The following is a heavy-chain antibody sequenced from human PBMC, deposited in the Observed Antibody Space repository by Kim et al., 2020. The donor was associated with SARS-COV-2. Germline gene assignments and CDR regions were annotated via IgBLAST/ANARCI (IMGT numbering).Heavy chain of an antibody. CDR3: ARDGGLELGDAFDI. D-gene: IGHD3-16*01. J-gene: IGHJ3*02. V-gene: IGHV4-59*13. CDR2: IYYSGST. Sequence: SETLSLTCTVSGGSISSYYWSWIRQPPGKGLEWIGYIYYSGSTNYNPSLKSRVTISVDTSKNQFSLKLSSVTAADTAVYYCARDGGLELGDAFDIWGQGTMVTVSS. CDR1: GGSISSYY.